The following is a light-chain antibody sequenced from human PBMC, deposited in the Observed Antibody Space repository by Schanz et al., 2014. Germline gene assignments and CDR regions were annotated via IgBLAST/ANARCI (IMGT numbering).Light chain of an antibody. CDR2: GAS. CDR1: QSVASNF. V-gene: IGKV3D-20*02. J-gene: IGKJ2*01. Sequence: EIVLTQSPGTLSLSPGERATLSCRASQSVASNFLAWYQQRPGQAPRLLIYGASSRATGVPDRFSGSGSGTDFTLTIDSLEPEDFAVYYCQQRSNWPPAFGQGTKLEIK. CDR3: QQRSNWPPA.